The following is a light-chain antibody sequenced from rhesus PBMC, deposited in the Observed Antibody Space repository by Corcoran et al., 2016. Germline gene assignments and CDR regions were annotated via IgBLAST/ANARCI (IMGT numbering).Light chain of an antibody. V-gene: IGKV3-17*02. J-gene: IGKJ4*01. Sequence: EIVMTQSPATLSLSPGERATLSCRASQSVSSRLAWYQQKPGQAPRLLIYDASRRVTGITDRFSGSGSGTDFTLTISSLEPEDVAVYFCQQESNWSLTFGGGTKVEIK. CDR3: QQESNWSLT. CDR1: QSVSSR. CDR2: DAS.